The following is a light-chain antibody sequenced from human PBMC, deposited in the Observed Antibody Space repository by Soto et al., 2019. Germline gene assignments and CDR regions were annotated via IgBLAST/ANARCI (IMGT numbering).Light chain of an antibody. CDR2: GAS. CDR1: QSIRSD. J-gene: IGKJ2*01. Sequence: EVVMTQSPATLSVSPGERATLSCRASQSIRSDVAWYQQKPGQAPILLIHGASTRATGIPARFSGSGSGTEFTLTISSLESGDFALYYCQYYNNWYTFGQGTKLEI. CDR3: QYYNNWYT. V-gene: IGKV3D-15*01.